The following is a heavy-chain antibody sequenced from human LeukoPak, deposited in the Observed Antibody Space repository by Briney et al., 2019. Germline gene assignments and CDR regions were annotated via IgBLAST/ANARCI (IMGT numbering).Heavy chain of an antibody. CDR2: IRQDGSEK. Sequence: GGSLRLSCAASGFSFNSYWMSWVRQAPGTGLEWVAKIRQDGSEKYYVDSVKGRFTISRDNAKNSLYLQMNSLRAEDTAVYYCARDSRSIAAAPRPEYFQHWGQGTLVTVSS. CDR3: ARDSRSIAAAPRPEYFQH. V-gene: IGHV3-7*01. CDR1: GFSFNSYW. J-gene: IGHJ1*01. D-gene: IGHD6-13*01.